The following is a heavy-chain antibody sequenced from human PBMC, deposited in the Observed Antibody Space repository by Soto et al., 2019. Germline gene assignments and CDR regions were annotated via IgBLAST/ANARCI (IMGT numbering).Heavy chain of an antibody. J-gene: IGHJ4*02. V-gene: IGHV3-23*01. Sequence: PGGSLRLSCAASGFTFSSYAMSWVRQAPGKGLEWVSAISGSGGSTYYADSVKGRFTISRDNSKNTLYRQMNSLRAEDTAVYYCAKDGYCSSTSCPPPDYWGQGTLVTVSS. D-gene: IGHD2-2*03. CDR3: AKDGYCSSTSCPPPDY. CDR1: GFTFSSYA. CDR2: ISGSGGST.